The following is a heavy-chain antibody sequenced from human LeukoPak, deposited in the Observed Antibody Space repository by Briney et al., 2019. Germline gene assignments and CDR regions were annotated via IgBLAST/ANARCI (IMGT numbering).Heavy chain of an antibody. D-gene: IGHD2-21*02. V-gene: IGHV3-30*04. J-gene: IGHJ4*02. CDR2: ISYDGSNK. Sequence: GRSLRLSCAASGFTFSSYAMHWVRQAPGKGLEWVAVISYDGSNKYYADSVKGRFTISRDNSKNTLYLQMNSLRAEDTAVYYCAKSRIVVVTAIHPPGHYWGQGTLVTVSS. CDR1: GFTFSSYA. CDR3: AKSRIVVVTAIHPPGHY.